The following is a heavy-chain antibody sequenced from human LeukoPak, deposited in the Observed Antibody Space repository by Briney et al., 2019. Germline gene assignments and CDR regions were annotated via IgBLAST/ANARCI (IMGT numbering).Heavy chain of an antibody. CDR2: ISSSSSTI. J-gene: IGHJ4*02. CDR1: GFTFSSYS. D-gene: IGHD1-26*01. Sequence: GGSLRLSCAASGFTFSSYSMNWVRQAPGKGLEWVSYISSSSSTIYYADSVKGRFTISRDNAKNSLYLQMNSLRAEDTAVYYCATEEPPFDYWGQGTLVTVSS. CDR3: ATEEPPFDY. V-gene: IGHV3-48*01.